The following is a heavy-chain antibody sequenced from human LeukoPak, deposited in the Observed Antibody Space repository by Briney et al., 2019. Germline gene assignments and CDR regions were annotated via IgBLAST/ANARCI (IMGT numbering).Heavy chain of an antibody. CDR2: INPKSGGT. CDR1: GYTFTDYY. D-gene: IGHD1-26*01. Sequence: ASVKVSCKASGYTFTDYYMHWVRQAPGQGLEWMGRINPKSGGTNYAQKFQGRVTMTRDTSISTAYMELSRLRSDDTAVYYCARAGGGVTFYYYYYMDVWGKGTTVTVSS. J-gene: IGHJ6*03. CDR3: ARAGGGVTFYYYYYMDV. V-gene: IGHV1-2*06.